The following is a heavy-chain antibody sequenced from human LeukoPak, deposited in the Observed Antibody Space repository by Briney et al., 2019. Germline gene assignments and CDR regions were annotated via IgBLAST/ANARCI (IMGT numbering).Heavy chain of an antibody. V-gene: IGHV4-59*01. CDR2: IYCSGST. CDR3: AREGPTPTYYDYVWGSYRYTVIDY. J-gene: IGHJ4*02. Sequence: TLSLTCAVSSGSISSYYWSWIRQPPGKGLEWIGYIYCSGSTNYNPSLKSRVTISVDRSKNQLSLKLSSVTAADTAVYYCAREGPTPTYYDYVWGSYRYTVIDYWGQGTLVTVSS. D-gene: IGHD3-16*02. CDR1: SGSISSYY.